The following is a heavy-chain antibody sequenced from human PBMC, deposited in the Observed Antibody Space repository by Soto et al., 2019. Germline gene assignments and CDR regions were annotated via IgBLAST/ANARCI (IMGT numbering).Heavy chain of an antibody. V-gene: IGHV3-74*01. D-gene: IGHD6-13*01. CDR2: INSDGSIT. CDR1: GFTFSSNW. J-gene: IGHJ4*02. Sequence: GGSLRLSCAASGFTFSSNWMHWVRQAPGKGLVWVSRINSDGSITSYADSVKGQFTISRDNAKNTLYLQMNRLRAEDTAAYYCARGSSSWYVSFDYWGQGTLVTVSS. CDR3: ARGSSSWYVSFDY.